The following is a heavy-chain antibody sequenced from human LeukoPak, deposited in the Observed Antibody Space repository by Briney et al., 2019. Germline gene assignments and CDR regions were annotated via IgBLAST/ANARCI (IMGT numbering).Heavy chain of an antibody. CDR3: ATYDSWSGYNIAY. CDR1: GFTLSSRW. CDR2: INRDGSEK. Sequence: GGSLRLSCVVSGFTLSSRWMMWVRQAPGEGLEWMTNINRDGSEKNYVDSVKGRFTITRDNAENSLYLQLNSLKVEDSAIYYCATYDSWSGYNIAYWGQGTLVTVSS. J-gene: IGHJ4*02. V-gene: IGHV3-7*03. D-gene: IGHD3-3*01.